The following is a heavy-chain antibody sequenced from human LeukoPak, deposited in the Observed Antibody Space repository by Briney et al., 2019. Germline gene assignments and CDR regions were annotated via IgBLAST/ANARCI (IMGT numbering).Heavy chain of an antibody. V-gene: IGHV4-59*01. CDR2: ISYSGST. J-gene: IGHJ4*02. D-gene: IGHD5-18*01. CDR3: ARGASGYSYG. CDR1: GGSISSYY. Sequence: PSETLSLTCTVSGGSISSYYWSWIRQPPGKGLKWIGYISYSGSTNYNPSLKSRVTISIDTSKNQFSLKLSSVTAADTAVYYCARGASGYSYGWGQGTLVTVSS.